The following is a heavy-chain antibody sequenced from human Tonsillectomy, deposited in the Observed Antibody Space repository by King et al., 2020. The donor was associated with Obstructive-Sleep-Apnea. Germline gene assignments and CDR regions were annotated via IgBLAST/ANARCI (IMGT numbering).Heavy chain of an antibody. CDR1: GYSFTSYW. Sequence: EVQLVESGAEVKKPGESLKISCKGSGYSFTSYWISWVRQMPGKGLEWVGNIDLSDSYANNSPSLHGHVTISADKSISTAYLQRSSLKASDTAMYYCARHAYYYSGMDVWGQGTTVTVSS. CDR2: IDLSDSYA. CDR3: ARHAYYYSGMDV. J-gene: IGHJ6*02. V-gene: IGHV5-10-1*01.